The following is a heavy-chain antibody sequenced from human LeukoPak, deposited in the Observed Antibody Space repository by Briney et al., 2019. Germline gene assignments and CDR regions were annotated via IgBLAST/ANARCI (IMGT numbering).Heavy chain of an antibody. V-gene: IGHV3-23*01. CDR3: ARNENSGWGYFDY. CDR2: IGGSNGIT. Sequence: GGSLRLSCAASGFTFSSYAMSWVRQAPGKGLEWVSVIGGSNGITFYVGSVKGRFTISRDNSKDTLYLQMNSLRAEDTAVYYCARNENSGWGYFDYWGQGTLVTVSS. J-gene: IGHJ4*02. CDR1: GFTFSSYA. D-gene: IGHD5-12*01.